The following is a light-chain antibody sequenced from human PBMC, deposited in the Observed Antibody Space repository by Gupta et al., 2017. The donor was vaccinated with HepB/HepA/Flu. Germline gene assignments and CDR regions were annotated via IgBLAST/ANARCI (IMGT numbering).Light chain of an antibody. CDR2: DAS. CDR3: QQRSNGPVT. CDR1: QSVSSY. J-gene: IGKJ5*01. V-gene: IGKV3-11*01. Sequence: EIVLTQSPATLSLSPGERATLSCRASQSVSSYLAWYQQKPGQAPRLLIYDASNRATGIPARFSGSGSGTDFTLTISSLEPEDFAVYYCQQRSNGPVTFGQGTQLDIK.